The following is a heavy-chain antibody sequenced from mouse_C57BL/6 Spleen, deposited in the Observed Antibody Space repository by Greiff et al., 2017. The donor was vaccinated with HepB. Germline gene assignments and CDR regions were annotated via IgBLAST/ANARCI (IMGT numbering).Heavy chain of an antibody. Sequence: VQGVESGAELVKPGASVKLSCKASGYTFTEYTIHWVKQRSGQGLEWIGWFYPGSGSIKYNEKFKDKATLTADKSSSTVYMELSRLTSEDSAVYFCARHEEGAYYSNYRYFDVWGTGTTVTVSS. J-gene: IGHJ1*03. D-gene: IGHD2-5*01. CDR1: GYTFTEYT. CDR3: ARHEEGAYYSNYRYFDV. V-gene: IGHV1-62-2*01. CDR2: FYPGSGSI.